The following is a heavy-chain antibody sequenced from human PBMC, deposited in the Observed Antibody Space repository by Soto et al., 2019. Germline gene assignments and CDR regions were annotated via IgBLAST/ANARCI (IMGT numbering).Heavy chain of an antibody. D-gene: IGHD3-22*01. J-gene: IGHJ4*02. CDR3: ARQRYYDSSGYYSDY. V-gene: IGHV4-39*01. CDR2: IYYSGST. CDR1: GGSISSSSNY. Sequence: PSETLSLTCTVSGGSISSSSNYWCWIRQPPGKGLEWIGSIYYSGSTYYNPSLKSRVTISVDTSKNQFSLKLSSVTAADTAVYYCARQRYYDSSGYYSDYWGQGTLVTVSS.